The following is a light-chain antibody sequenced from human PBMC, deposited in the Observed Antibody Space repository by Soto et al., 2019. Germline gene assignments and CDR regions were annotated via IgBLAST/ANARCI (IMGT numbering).Light chain of an antibody. J-gene: IGKJ3*01. CDR3: QQYGSSPLT. CDR2: GAS. Sequence: EIVLTQSPGTLSLSPGERATLSCRASQSVSSSYLAWYQQKPGQAPRLLIYGASSRATGIPDRFSGSGSRTDFTLTISCLEPEDFAVYYCQQYGSSPLTFGPGTKVDIK. V-gene: IGKV3-20*01. CDR1: QSVSSSY.